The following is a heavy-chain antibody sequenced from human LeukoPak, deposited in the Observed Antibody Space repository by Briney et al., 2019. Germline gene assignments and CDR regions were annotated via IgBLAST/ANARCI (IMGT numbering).Heavy chain of an antibody. V-gene: IGHV1-24*01. D-gene: IGHD5-12*01. J-gene: IGHJ6*02. Sequence: ASVKVSCKASGYTFSTLGINWVRQAPGKGLEWMGGFDPEDEETKSAQKFQGRLTMTEETSTDTAYMELSSLTSEDTAIYYCASNPRKHASSPLPSGYAGMDVWGQGTTVIVSS. CDR1: GYTFSTLG. CDR3: ASNPRKHASSPLPSGYAGMDV. CDR2: FDPEDEET.